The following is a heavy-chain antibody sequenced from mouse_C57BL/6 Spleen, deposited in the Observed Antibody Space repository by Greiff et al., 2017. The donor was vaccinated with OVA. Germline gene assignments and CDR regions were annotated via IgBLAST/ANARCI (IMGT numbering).Heavy chain of an antibody. V-gene: IGHV1-7*01. CDR1: GYTFTSYW. CDR3: ARWLLRDWYFDV. CDR2: INPSGGYT. D-gene: IGHD1-1*02. J-gene: IGHJ1*03. Sequence: VQLQQSGAELAKPGASVKLSCKASGYTFTSYWMHWVKQRPGQGLEWIGYINPSGGYTNYNQKFKDKATLTADKSSSTAYMQLSSLTYEDSAVYYCARWLLRDWYFDVWGTGTTVTVSS.